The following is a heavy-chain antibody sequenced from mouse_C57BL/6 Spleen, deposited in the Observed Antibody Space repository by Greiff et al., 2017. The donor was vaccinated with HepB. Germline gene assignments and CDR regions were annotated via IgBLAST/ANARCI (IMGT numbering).Heavy chain of an antibody. CDR2: ISSGGSYT. Sequence: VQLKESGGDLVKPGGSLKLSCAASGFTFSSYGMSWVRQTPDKRLEWVATISSGGSYTYYPDSVKGRFTISRDNAKNTLYLQMSSLKSEDTAMYYCARHNDYDNFDYWGQGTTLTVSS. CDR3: ARHNDYDNFDY. J-gene: IGHJ2*01. D-gene: IGHD2-4*01. V-gene: IGHV5-6*01. CDR1: GFTFSSYG.